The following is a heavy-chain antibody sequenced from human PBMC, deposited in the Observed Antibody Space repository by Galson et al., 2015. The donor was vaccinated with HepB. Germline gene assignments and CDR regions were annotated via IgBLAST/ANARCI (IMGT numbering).Heavy chain of an antibody. J-gene: IGHJ5*01. CDR1: GFTFSSYA. Sequence: SLRLSCAASGFTFSSYAMSWVRQAPGKGLDWVSSISGNGGYTYYVDSVEGRFTISRDNSKNTLYLQMNSLRAEDTAVYYCAKDALYSSSWFWFDPWGQGTLVTVSS. CDR2: ISGNGGYT. CDR3: AKDALYSSSWFWFDP. V-gene: IGHV3-23*01. D-gene: IGHD6-13*01.